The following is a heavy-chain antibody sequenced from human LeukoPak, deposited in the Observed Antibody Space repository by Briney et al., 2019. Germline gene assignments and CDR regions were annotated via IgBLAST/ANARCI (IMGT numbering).Heavy chain of an antibody. Sequence: ASVKVSCKASGYTFTSYAMHWVRQAPGQRLEWMGWINAGNGNTKYSQKFQGRVTITRDTSASTAYMELSRLRSDDTAVYYCARDLYRRGGFSGDYWGQGTLVTVSS. V-gene: IGHV1-3*01. CDR2: INAGNGNT. CDR3: ARDLYRRGGFSGDY. D-gene: IGHD3-16*01. CDR1: GYTFTSYA. J-gene: IGHJ4*02.